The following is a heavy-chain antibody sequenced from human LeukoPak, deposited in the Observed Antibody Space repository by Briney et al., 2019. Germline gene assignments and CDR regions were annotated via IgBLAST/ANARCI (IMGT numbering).Heavy chain of an antibody. Sequence: GGSLRLSCAASGFTFSHYWMNWVGQAPGKGLEWVAVISYDGSNKYYADSVKGRFTISRDNSKNTLYLQMNSLRAEDTAVYYCARAPNSGWYVDNWFDPWGQGTLVTVSS. J-gene: IGHJ5*02. V-gene: IGHV3-30-3*01. CDR1: GFTFSHYW. CDR2: ISYDGSNK. D-gene: IGHD6-19*01. CDR3: ARAPNSGWYVDNWFDP.